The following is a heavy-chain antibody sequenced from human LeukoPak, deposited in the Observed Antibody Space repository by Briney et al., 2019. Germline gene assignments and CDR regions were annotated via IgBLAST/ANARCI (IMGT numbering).Heavy chain of an antibody. CDR1: GVSISSYY. J-gene: IGHJ4*02. V-gene: IGHV4-59*01. D-gene: IGHD2-21*01. CDR3: ARAMDYSWSFDY. Sequence: SETLSLTCTVSGVSISSYYWSWIRQPPGKGLEWIGYIYYSGSTNDSPSLKSRVTISVDTSKNQFSLKLSSVTAADTAVYYCARAMDYSWSFDYWGQGTLVTVSS. CDR2: IYYSGST.